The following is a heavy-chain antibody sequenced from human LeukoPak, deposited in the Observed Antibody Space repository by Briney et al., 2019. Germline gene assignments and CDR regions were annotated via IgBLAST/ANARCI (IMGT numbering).Heavy chain of an antibody. CDR1: GYTLTELS. V-gene: IGHV1-24*01. CDR3: ATEYHRGDSSGYYD. D-gene: IGHD3-22*01. J-gene: IGHJ4*02. CDR2: FDPEDGET. Sequence: ASVKVSCKVSGYTLTELSMHWVRQAPGKGLEWMGGFDPEDGETIYAQKFQGRVTMTEDTSTDTAYMELSSLRSEDTAVYYCATEYHRGDSSGYYDWGQGTLVTVSS.